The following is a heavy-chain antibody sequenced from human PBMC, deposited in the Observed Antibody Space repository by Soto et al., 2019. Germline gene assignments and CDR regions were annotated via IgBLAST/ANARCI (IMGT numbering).Heavy chain of an antibody. CDR2: IYYSGST. J-gene: IGHJ6*02. V-gene: IGHV4-39*01. CDR3: ARHKLVDFWSGYYTYGVPDYYYYYGMDV. CDR1: GGSISSSSYY. Sequence: SETLSLTCTVSGGSISSSSYYWGWIRQPPGKRLEWIGSIYYSGSTYYNPSLKSRVTIYVDTSKNQYSLKLSSVTAADTDVNYCARHKLVDFWSGYYTYGVPDYYYYYGMDVWGQGTTVT. D-gene: IGHD3-3*01.